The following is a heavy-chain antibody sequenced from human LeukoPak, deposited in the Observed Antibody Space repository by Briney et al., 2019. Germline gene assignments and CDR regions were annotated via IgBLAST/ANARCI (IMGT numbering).Heavy chain of an antibody. CDR2: IIPILGIA. Sequence: ASVKVSCKASGGTFSSYTIGWVRQAPGQGLEWMGRIIPILGIANYAQKFQGRVTITADKSTSTAYMELSSLRSEDTAVYYCARESWGPTAMVRYYFDYWGQGTLVTVSS. J-gene: IGHJ4*02. CDR3: ARESWGPTAMVRYYFDY. CDR1: GGTFSSYT. V-gene: IGHV1-69*04. D-gene: IGHD5-18*01.